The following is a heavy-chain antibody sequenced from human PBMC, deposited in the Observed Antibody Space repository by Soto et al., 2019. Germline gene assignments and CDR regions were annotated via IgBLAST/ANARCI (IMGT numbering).Heavy chain of an antibody. CDR2: ISYDGSNK. J-gene: IGHJ6*02. V-gene: IGHV3-30-3*01. Sequence: GGSLRLSCAASGFTFSSYAMHWVRQAPGKGLEWVAVISYDGSNKYYADSVKGRFTISRDNSKNTLYLQMNSLRAEDTAVYYCARDLVITFGGVIANYYYYYYGMDVWGQGTTVTVS. D-gene: IGHD3-16*02. CDR3: ARDLVITFGGVIANYYYYYYGMDV. CDR1: GFTFSSYA.